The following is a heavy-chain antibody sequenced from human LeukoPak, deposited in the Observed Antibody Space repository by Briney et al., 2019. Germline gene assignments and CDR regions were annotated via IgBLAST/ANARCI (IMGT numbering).Heavy chain of an antibody. CDR3: AKDPYDYVWGSYPNWFDP. CDR2: IRGSGGST. V-gene: IGHV3-23*01. CDR1: GFTFSSYA. J-gene: IGHJ5*02. Sequence: GGSLRLSCAASGFTFSSYAMSWVRQAPGKGLEWVSAIRGSGGSTYYADSVKGRFTISRDNSKNTLYLQMNSLKAEDTAVYYCAKDPYDYVWGSYPNWFDPWGQGTLVTVSS. D-gene: IGHD3-16*02.